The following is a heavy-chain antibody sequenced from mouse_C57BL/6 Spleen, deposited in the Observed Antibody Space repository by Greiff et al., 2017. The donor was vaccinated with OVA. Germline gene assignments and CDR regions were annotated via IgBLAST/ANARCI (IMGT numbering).Heavy chain of an antibody. V-gene: IGHV1-81*01. CDR1: GYTFTSYG. CDR3: VNGAGFAY. CDR2: IYPRSGNT. Sequence: QVQLQQSGAELARPGASVTLSCKASGYTFTSYGISWVKQRTGQGLEWIGEIYPRSGNTYYNEKFKGKATLTADKSSSTAYMELRSLTSEDSAVYFCVNGAGFAYWGQGTLVTVSA. J-gene: IGHJ3*01.